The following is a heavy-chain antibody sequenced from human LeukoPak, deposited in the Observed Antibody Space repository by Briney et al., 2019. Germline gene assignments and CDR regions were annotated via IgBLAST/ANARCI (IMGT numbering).Heavy chain of an antibody. D-gene: IGHD5-12*01. V-gene: IGHV3-21*01. Sequence: GGSLRLSCAASGFTFSSYAMSWVRQAPGKGLEWVSSISSSSSYIYYADSVKGRFTISRDNAKNSLYLQMNSLRAEDTAVYYCARVRLRSIDYWGQGTLVTVSS. CDR2: ISSSSSYI. CDR1: GFTFSSYA. J-gene: IGHJ4*02. CDR3: ARVRLRSIDY.